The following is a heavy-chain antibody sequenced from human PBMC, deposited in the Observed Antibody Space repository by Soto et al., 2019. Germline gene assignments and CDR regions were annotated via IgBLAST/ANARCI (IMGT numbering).Heavy chain of an antibody. CDR3: ARFRLGYCSGGSCLRQNWFDP. CDR1: GFTFSSYW. J-gene: IGHJ5*02. CDR2: TKQDGSEK. Sequence: GGSLRLSCAASGFTFSSYWMSWVRQAPGKGLEWVANTKQDGSEKYYLDSVKGRFTISRDNAKNSLYLQMNSLRAEDTAVYYCARFRLGYCSGGSCLRQNWFDPWGQGTLVTVSS. D-gene: IGHD2-15*01. V-gene: IGHV3-7*01.